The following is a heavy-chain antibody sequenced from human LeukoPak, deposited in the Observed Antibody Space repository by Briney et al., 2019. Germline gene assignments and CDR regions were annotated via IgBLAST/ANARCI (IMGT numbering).Heavy chain of an antibody. V-gene: IGHV3-23*01. Sequence: GGSLRLSCAASGFTFSSYAMTWVRQAPGKGLEWVSKIRTTDTYYAESVKGRFTISRDNSKNTLYLQLNSLRAEDTAVYFCARYCSGGCYSGVDFWGQGTLVTVSS. D-gene: IGHD2-21*02. CDR3: ARYCSGGCYSGVDF. CDR2: IRTTDT. J-gene: IGHJ4*02. CDR1: GFTFSSYA.